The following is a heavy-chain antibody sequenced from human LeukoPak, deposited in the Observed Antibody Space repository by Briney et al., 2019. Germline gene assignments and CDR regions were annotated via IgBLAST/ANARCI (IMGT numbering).Heavy chain of an antibody. Sequence: PGGSLRLSCAASGXTFSSYEVNWVRQAPGKGLEWVSFITSDGTTRFYADSVKGRFTISRDNAKNSLYLQMNSLRAEDTAVYYCARSTTTSLFDYWGQGTLVAVSS. D-gene: IGHD1-1*01. CDR3: ARSTTTSLFDY. J-gene: IGHJ4*02. V-gene: IGHV3-48*03. CDR2: ITSDGTTR. CDR1: GXTFSSYE.